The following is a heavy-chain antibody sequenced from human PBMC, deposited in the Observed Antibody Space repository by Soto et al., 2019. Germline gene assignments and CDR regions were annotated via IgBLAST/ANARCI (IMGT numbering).Heavy chain of an antibody. CDR2: ISGSGGST. D-gene: IGHD6-13*01. CDR3: AKQGGDVAAAGNYYYYMDV. J-gene: IGHJ6*03. CDR1: GFTFSSYA. V-gene: IGHV3-23*01. Sequence: GGSLRLSCAASGFTFSSYAMSWVRQAPGKGLEWVSAISGSGGSTYYADSVKGRFTISRDNSKNTLYLQMNSLRAEDTAVYYCAKQGGDVAAAGNYYYYMDVWGKGTTVTVSS.